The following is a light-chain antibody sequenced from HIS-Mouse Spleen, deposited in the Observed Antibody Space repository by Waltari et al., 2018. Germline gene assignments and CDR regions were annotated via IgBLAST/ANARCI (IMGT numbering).Light chain of an antibody. CDR2: GNS. CDR3: QSYDSSLSGWV. J-gene: IGLJ3*02. Sequence: QSVLTQPPSVSGAPGQRVTISCPGSSSNIGAGYEVHWYQQLPGTAPKLLIYGNSNRPSGVPDRFSGSKSGTSASLAITGLQAEDEADYYCQSYDSSLSGWVFGRGTKLTVL. CDR1: SSNIGAGYE. V-gene: IGLV1-40*01.